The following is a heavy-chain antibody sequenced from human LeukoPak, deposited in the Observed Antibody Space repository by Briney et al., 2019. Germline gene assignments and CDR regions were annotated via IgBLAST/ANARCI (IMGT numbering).Heavy chain of an antibody. D-gene: IGHD3-22*01. Sequence: ASVKVSCKASGYTFTGYYMHWVRQAPGQGLEWMGWISAYNGNTNYAQKLQGRVTMTTDTSTSTAYMELRSLRSDDTAVYYCARDVDYYDSSGYYRDWGQGTLVTVSS. J-gene: IGHJ4*02. CDR1: GYTFTGYY. V-gene: IGHV1-18*04. CDR2: ISAYNGNT. CDR3: ARDVDYYDSSGYYRD.